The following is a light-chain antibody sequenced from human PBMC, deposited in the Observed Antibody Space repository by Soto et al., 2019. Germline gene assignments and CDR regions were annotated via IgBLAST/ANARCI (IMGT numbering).Light chain of an antibody. V-gene: IGLV1-40*01. J-gene: IGLJ3*02. CDR1: SSNIGAGYD. CDR2: DNR. Sequence: QSVLTQPPSVSGAPGQRVTISCTGSSSNIGAGYDVHWYQQLPGTAPKLLIYDNRNRPSGVPDRFSGSKSGTSASLVITGLQAEDEADYYCQSYDSSLSGVFGGGTQLTVL. CDR3: QSYDSSLSGV.